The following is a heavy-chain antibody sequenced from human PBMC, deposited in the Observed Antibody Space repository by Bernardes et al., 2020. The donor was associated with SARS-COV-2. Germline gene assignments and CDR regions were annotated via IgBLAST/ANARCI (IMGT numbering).Heavy chain of an antibody. Sequence: GGSLRLSCAASGFTFSSYSMNWVRQAPGKGLEWVSSISSSSSYIYYADSVKGRFTISRDNAKNSLYLQMNSLRAEDTAVYYCARTAMAPRISGRPHYFDYWGQGTLVTVSS. V-gene: IGHV3-21*01. J-gene: IGHJ4*02. D-gene: IGHD5-18*01. CDR3: ARTAMAPRISGRPHYFDY. CDR2: ISSSSSYI. CDR1: GFTFSSYS.